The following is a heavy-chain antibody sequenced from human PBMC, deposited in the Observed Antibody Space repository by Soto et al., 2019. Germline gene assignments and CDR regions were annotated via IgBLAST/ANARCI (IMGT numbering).Heavy chain of an antibody. CDR1: GGTFSSYR. CDR2: IVPIRRTA. D-gene: IGHD6-13*01. J-gene: IGHJ4*02. V-gene: IGHV1-69*13. Sequence: SVTVSCKASGGTFSSYRINWVRQAPGQGLEWVGGIVPIRRTADYAQTFQGRVSIPADESARTSYMELRNLRSQDTAVYYCVRDSGAKLSSSWGQGTLVTVSS. CDR3: VRDSGAKLSSS.